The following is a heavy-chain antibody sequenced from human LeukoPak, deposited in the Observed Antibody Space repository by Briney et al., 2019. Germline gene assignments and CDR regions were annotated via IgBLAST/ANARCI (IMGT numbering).Heavy chain of an antibody. J-gene: IGHJ4*02. CDR3: ARSSSSFDYFDY. D-gene: IGHD6-6*01. CDR2: INPNSGGT. Sequence: ASVKVSCEASGYTFTGYYMHWVRQAPGQGLEWMGWINPNSGGTNYAQKFQGRVTMTRDTSISTAYMELSRLRSDDTAVYYCARSSSSFDYFDYWGQGTLVAVSS. CDR1: GYTFTGYY. V-gene: IGHV1-2*02.